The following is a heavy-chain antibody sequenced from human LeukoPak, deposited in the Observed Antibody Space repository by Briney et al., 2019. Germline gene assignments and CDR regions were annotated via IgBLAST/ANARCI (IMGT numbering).Heavy chain of an antibody. D-gene: IGHD4/OR15-4a*01. Sequence: SETLSLTCTVSGGSISSYYWSWIRQPAGKGLEWIGRIYTSGSTNYNPSLKSRVTMSVDTSKNQFSLKLSSVTAADTAVYYCAREDDYGGYYYMDVWGKGTTVTISS. J-gene: IGHJ6*03. V-gene: IGHV4-4*07. CDR1: GGSISSYY. CDR2: IYTSGST. CDR3: AREDDYGGYYYMDV.